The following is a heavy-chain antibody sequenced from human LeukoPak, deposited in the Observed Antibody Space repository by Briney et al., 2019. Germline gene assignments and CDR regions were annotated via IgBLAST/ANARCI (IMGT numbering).Heavy chain of an antibody. CDR3: ARVGIAAAGTLDY. D-gene: IGHD6-13*01. V-gene: IGHV1-69*05. CDR1: GGTFSSYA. Sequence: SVKVSCKASGGTFSSYAISWVRQAPGQGLEWMGGIIPIFGKANYAQKFKGGVTITTDESTSTAYMELSSLRSEDAAVYYCARVGIAAAGTLDYWGQGTLVTVSS. CDR2: IIPIFGKA. J-gene: IGHJ4*02.